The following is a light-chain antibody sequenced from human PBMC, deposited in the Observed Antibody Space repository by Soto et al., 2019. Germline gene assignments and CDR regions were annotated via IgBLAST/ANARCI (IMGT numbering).Light chain of an antibody. J-gene: IGLJ3*02. CDR3: WSYAGYGPWV. CDR2: EVN. CDR1: SSDVGAYNF. V-gene: IGLV2-11*01. Sequence: QSVLTQPRSVSGSPGQSVTISCTGTSSDVGAYNFVSWYQQHPGKAPELMIYEVNKRPSGVPDRFSGSKSGNAASLTISGLEADDEAASHCWSYAGYGPWVFGGGTKLTVL.